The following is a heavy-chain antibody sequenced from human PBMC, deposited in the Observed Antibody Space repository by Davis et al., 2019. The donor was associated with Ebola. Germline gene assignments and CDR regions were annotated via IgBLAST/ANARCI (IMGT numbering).Heavy chain of an antibody. Sequence: GESLKISCAASGFTFSGSAMHWVRQASGKGLEWVGRIRSKANSYATAYAASVKGRFTISRDDSKNTAYLQMNSLKTEDTAVYYCTTDKEAYYYDSSGYYYLDYWGQGTLVTVSS. CDR1: GFTFSGSA. CDR3: TTDKEAYYYDSSGYYYLDY. J-gene: IGHJ4*02. CDR2: IRSKANSYAT. V-gene: IGHV3-73*01. D-gene: IGHD3-22*01.